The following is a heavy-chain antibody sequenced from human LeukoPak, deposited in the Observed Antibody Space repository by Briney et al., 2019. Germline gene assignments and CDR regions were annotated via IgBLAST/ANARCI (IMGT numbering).Heavy chain of an antibody. J-gene: IGHJ4*02. V-gene: IGHV5-51*01. Sequence: GGPLEISCQGSGYTFTSYWSGGGRKLPGRGLEWMAYIYPGASDPRYSPTLQRQLTTSAVNSISTAYLQWTSLKASDTAMYYCARPSAPHWGQGTLVTVSS. CDR3: ARPSAPH. CDR1: GYTFTSYW. CDR2: IYPGASDP.